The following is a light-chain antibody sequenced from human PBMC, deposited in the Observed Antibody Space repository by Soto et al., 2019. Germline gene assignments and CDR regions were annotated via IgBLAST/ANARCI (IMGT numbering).Light chain of an antibody. Sequence: DIQMTHAPSTLSASVVDSVTITCLASQSISSWLAWYQQKPGRAPKLLIYDASSLESGVPSRFSGSGSGTEFTLTIRSMQPDDFANYYCKKYNSYPWTFGKGNTVDIK. CDR3: KKYNSYPWT. J-gene: IGKJ1*01. CDR2: DAS. CDR1: QSISSW. V-gene: IGKV1-5*01.